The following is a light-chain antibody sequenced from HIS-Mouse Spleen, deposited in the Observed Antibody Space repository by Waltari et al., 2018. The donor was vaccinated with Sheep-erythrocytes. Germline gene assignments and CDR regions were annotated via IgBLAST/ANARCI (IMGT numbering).Light chain of an antibody. V-gene: IGLV2-23*01. Sequence: MIYEGSKRPSGVSNRFSGSKSGNTASLTISGLQAEDEADYYCCSYAGSSTWVIGGGTKLTVL. CDR2: EGS. J-gene: IGLJ3*02. CDR3: CSYAGSSTWV.